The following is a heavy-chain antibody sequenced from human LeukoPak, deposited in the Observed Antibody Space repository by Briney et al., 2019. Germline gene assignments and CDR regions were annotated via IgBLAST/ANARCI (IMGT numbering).Heavy chain of an antibody. CDR1: GYTFTSYD. CDR2: MNPNSGNT. J-gene: IGHJ6*02. V-gene: IGHV1-8*01. Sequence: ASVKVSCKASGYTFTSYDINWVRQATGPGLEWMGWMNPNSGNTGYAQKFQGRVTMTRNTSISTAYMELSSLRSEDTAVYYCARVYSSSWYYYYGMDVWGQGTTVTVSS. CDR3: ARVYSSSWYYYYGMDV. D-gene: IGHD6-13*01.